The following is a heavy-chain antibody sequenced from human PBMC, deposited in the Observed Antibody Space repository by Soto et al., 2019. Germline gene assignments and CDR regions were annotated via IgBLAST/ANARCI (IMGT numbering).Heavy chain of an antibody. Sequence: GGSLRLSCAASGFTFSGYSMSWVRQAPGKGLEWVSYISRSGGNTYYADSVKGRFTISRDNAKNSLYLQMNSLRDADTAVYYCARDYYDRSGYLLWGQGTLVTVSS. CDR3: ARDYYDRSGYLL. D-gene: IGHD3-22*01. J-gene: IGHJ4*02. CDR1: GFTFSGYS. V-gene: IGHV3-48*02. CDR2: ISRSGGNT.